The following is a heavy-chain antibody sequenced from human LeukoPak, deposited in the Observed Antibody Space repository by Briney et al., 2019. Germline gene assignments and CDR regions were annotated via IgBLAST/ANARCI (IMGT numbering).Heavy chain of an antibody. CDR1: GFTVSSNY. CDR2: IYSGGST. D-gene: IGHD3-9*01. J-gene: IGHJ4*02. Sequence: GGSLRLSCAASGFTVSSNYMSWLRQAPGKGLEWVSVIYSGGSTYYADSVKGRFTISRDNSKNTLYLQMNSLRAEDTAVYYCARGVLRYFDWLFDYWGQGTLVTVSS. V-gene: IGHV3-66*01. CDR3: ARGVLRYFDWLFDY.